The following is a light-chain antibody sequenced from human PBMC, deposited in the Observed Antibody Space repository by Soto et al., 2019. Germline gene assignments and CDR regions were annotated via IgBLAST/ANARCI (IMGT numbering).Light chain of an antibody. J-gene: IGKJ2*01. CDR2: GAS. CDR1: QSVSSSY. Sequence: EIVLTQSPGTLSLSPGERATLSCRASQSVSSSYLVWYQQKPGQAPRLLIYGASSRATGIPDRFSGSVSGPDFTLTISRLEPEDFAVYYCQQYGSSPPMYTFGQGTKLEIK. V-gene: IGKV3-20*01. CDR3: QQYGSSPPMYT.